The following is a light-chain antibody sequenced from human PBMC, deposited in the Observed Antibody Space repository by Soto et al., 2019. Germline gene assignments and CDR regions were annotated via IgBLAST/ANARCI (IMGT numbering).Light chain of an antibody. J-gene: IGKJ2*01. V-gene: IGKV1-39*01. CDR1: QRITTY. CDR3: QQSYTMPYT. CDR2: ATN. Sequence: DVQMTQSPSFLSASVGDRVTTTCRASQRITTYLNWYQQRPGKAPQLLIYATNNLQSGVPSTFSGSGFGTDFTLTISSLQPEDFATYYCQQSYTMPYTFGQGTKVDIK.